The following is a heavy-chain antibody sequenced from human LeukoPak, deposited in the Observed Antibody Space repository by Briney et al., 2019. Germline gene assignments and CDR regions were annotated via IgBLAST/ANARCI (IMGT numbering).Heavy chain of an antibody. Sequence: GQTLRLSCAVSGFTSNSYGMHWVSHSPAKRLEWVAFIRYDGSDKYYADSVTGRFSISRDSSKNTLFLQMNSLRIEDTAVYYCAKDQSTGTSWTSYYMDVWGKGTTVTVSS. CDR2: IRYDGSDK. CDR3: AKDQSTGTSWTSYYMDV. D-gene: IGHD1-14*01. J-gene: IGHJ6*03. V-gene: IGHV3-30*02. CDR1: GFTSNSYG.